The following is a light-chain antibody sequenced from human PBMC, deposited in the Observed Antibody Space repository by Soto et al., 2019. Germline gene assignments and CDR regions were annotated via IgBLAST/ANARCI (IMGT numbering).Light chain of an antibody. CDR3: QHYNAFPWP. Sequence: DLPMTQVPSNLSAAVGARVDITCPATQSIRNWLAWYQDKPGKAPKLLIYGASSLESGVPSRFSGSGSGTEFTLTIGGLQPDDFATYYCQHYNAFPWPFGQGTKVDIK. CDR1: QSIRNW. J-gene: IGKJ1*01. V-gene: IGKV1-5*01. CDR2: GAS.